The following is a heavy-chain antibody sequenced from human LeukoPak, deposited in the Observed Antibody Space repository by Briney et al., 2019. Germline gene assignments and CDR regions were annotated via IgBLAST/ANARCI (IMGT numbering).Heavy chain of an antibody. V-gene: IGHV3-48*01. D-gene: IGHD7-27*01. CDR1: GLTLSTYS. CDR2: ISSSSSTI. J-gene: IGHJ4*02. Sequence: PGGSLRLSCAASGLTLSTYSMNWLRQAPGKGREWVSYISSSSSTIYYADSVKGRFTISRDNVRNSLYLQKSSLRAEDTDAYYCARGATEDRLGYWGQGTMVTVSS. CDR3: ARGATEDRLGY.